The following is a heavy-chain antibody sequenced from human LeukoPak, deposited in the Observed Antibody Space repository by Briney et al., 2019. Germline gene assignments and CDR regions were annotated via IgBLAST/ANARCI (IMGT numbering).Heavy chain of an antibody. J-gene: IGHJ6*03. Sequence: GASVKVCCKASGYTFTGYYMHWVRQAPGQGLEWMGWINPNSGGTNYAQKFQGRVTMTRDTSISTAYMELSRLRSDDTAVYYCARDYSVSYYYYYYMDVWGKGTTVTVSS. CDR2: INPNSGGT. CDR1: GYTFTGYY. CDR3: ARDYSVSYYYYYYMDV. V-gene: IGHV1-2*02. D-gene: IGHD4-17*01.